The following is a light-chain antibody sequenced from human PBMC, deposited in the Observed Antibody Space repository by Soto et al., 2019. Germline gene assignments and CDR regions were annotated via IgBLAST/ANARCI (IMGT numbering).Light chain of an antibody. CDR1: ITDIGAYKY. V-gene: IGLV2-14*01. CDR3: SAYTSSITPYV. Sequence: QSVLTQPASVSWSPGQSITISCTGTITDIGAYKYVSWYQQHPGKAPKLLIYGVSSRPSVVSNRFSGSKSGNAAYLTISGLQADDEAEYYCSAYTSSITPYVFGSGTKLTV. J-gene: IGLJ1*01. CDR2: GVS.